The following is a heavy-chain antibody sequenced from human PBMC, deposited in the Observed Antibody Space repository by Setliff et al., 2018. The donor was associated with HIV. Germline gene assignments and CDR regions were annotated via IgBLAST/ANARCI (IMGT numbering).Heavy chain of an antibody. D-gene: IGHD5-12*01. V-gene: IGHV4-34*01. CDR3: ARQGGYSGYGFYYYYYYMDV. CDR1: GGSFSDYY. Sequence: PSETLSLTCAVYGGSFSDYYWSWIRQPPGKGLEWIGGINHSGSTNYNPSLKSRVTISVDTSKNQFSLKLSSVTAADTAVYYCARQGGYSGYGFYYYYYYMDVWGKGTTVTVSS. J-gene: IGHJ6*03. CDR2: INHSGST.